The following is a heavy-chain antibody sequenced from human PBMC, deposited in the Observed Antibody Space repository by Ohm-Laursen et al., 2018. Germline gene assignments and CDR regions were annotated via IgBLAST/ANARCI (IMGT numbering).Heavy chain of an antibody. CDR2: IDWDDDK. CDR3: ARIWFSGSYYYGMDV. J-gene: IGHJ6*02. V-gene: IGHV2-70*11. CDR1: GLSLSTSGMC. D-gene: IGHD3-10*01. Sequence: TQTLTLTCTFSGLSLSTSGMCVSWIRQPPGKALEWLARIDWDDDKYYSTSLKTRLTISKDTSKNQVVLTMTNMDPVDTATYYCARIWFSGSYYYGMDVWGQGTTVTVSS.